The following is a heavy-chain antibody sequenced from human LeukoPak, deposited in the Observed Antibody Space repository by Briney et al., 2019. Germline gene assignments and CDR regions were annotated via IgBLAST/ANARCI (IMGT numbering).Heavy chain of an antibody. J-gene: IGHJ4*02. V-gene: IGHV3-53*01. CDR1: GFTVSSNY. CDR3: ASSVNPDY. Sequence: GGSLRLSCAASGFTVSSNYMSWVRQAPGKGLEWVSVIYSGGSTYYADSVKGRFTISRDNAKNSLYLQMNSLRAEDTAVYYCASSVNPDYWGQGTLVTVSS. CDR2: IYSGGST. D-gene: IGHD3-10*01.